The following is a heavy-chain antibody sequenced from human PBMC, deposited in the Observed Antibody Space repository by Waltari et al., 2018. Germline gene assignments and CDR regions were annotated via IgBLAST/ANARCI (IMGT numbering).Heavy chain of an antibody. Sequence: EVQVVESGGGLVQPGGSMRLSCVASGFTFNSYEMHWVRQAPGKGLEWVSYISSSGSTIYYADSVKGRFTISRDNAKNSLYLQMNSLRAEDTAVYYCARVSGELLYYYYGMDVWGQGTTVTVSS. CDR1: GFTFNSYE. V-gene: IGHV3-48*03. J-gene: IGHJ6*02. CDR2: ISSSGSTI. D-gene: IGHD3-10*01. CDR3: ARVSGELLYYYYGMDV.